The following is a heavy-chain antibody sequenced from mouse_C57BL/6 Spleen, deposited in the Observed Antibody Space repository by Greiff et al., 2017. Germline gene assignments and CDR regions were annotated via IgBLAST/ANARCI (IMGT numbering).Heavy chain of an antibody. CDR3: TRDHITTVVAPCFDY. D-gene: IGHD1-1*01. V-gene: IGHV5-9-1*02. J-gene: IGHJ2*01. CDR2: ISSGGDYI. CDR1: GFTFSSYA. Sequence: DVLLVESGEGLVKPGGSLKLSCAASGFTFSSYAMTWVRQTPEKRLEWVAYISSGGDYIYYADTVKGRFTISRDKARNTLYLQMSSLKSEDTAMYYGTRDHITTVVAPCFDYWGQGTTLTVSS.